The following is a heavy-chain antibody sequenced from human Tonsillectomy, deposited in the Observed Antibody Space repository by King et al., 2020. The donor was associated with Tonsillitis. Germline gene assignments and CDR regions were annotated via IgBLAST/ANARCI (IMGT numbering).Heavy chain of an antibody. CDR3: AKDMKNQLLQFGMDV. D-gene: IGHD2-2*01. Sequence: VQLVQSGGGVVQPGRSLRLSCAASGFTFSSYGMHWVRQAPGKGLEWVAVISYDGSNKYYADSVKGRFTISRDNSKNTLYLQMNSLRAEDTAVYYCAKDMKNQLLQFGMDVWGKGPTVTVPS. CDR2: ISYDGSNK. V-gene: IGHV3-30*18. CDR1: GFTFSSYG. J-gene: IGHJ6*04.